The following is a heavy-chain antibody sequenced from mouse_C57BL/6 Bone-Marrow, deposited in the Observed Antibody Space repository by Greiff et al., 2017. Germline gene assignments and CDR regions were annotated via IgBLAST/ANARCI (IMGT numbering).Heavy chain of an antibody. V-gene: IGHV1-22*01. J-gene: IGHJ3*01. CDR1: GYTFTDYN. CDR3: ARGNYYGSSVAWFAY. CDR2: INPNNGGT. Sequence: EVKLVESGPELVKPGASVKMSCKASGYTFTDYNMHWVKQSHGKSLEWIGYINPNNGGTSYNQKFKGKATLTVNKSSSTAYMELRSLTSEDSAVYYCARGNYYGSSVAWFAYWGQGTLVTVSA. D-gene: IGHD1-1*01.